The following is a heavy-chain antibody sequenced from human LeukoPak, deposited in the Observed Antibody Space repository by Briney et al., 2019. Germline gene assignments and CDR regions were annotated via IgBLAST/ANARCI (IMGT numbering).Heavy chain of an antibody. CDR3: ARFSSSSYVNYYYYCVVDG. V-gene: IGHV1-18*01. CDR1: GYTFTSYG. J-gene: IGHJ6*02. CDR2: ISAYNGNT. D-gene: IGHD2-2*01. Sequence: ASVKVSCKASGYTFTSYGISWVRQAPGQGLEWMGWISAYNGNTNYAQKLQGRVTMTTDTSTSTAYMELRSLRSDDTAVYYCARFSSSSYVNYYYYCVVDGGGQGTTVTASS.